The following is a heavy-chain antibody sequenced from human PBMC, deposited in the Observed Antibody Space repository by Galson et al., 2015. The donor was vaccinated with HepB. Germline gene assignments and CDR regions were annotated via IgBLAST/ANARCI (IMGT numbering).Heavy chain of an antibody. D-gene: IGHD3-3*01. CDR2: MNTNTGKP. V-gene: IGHV7-4-1*02. CDR3: ARSPLRFLDWLPYYDYYYMDV. CDR1: GYTFTDYV. Sequence: SVKVSCKASGYTFTDYVVNWVRQAPGQGLEWMGWMNTNTGKPTYAPGFAGRVVFSLDTSVTTAYLRISSLETDDTAVYYCARSPLRFLDWLPYYDYYYMDVWGEGTTVTVSS. J-gene: IGHJ6*03.